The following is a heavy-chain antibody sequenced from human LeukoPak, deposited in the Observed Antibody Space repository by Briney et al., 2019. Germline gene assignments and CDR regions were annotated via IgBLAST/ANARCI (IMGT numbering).Heavy chain of an antibody. V-gene: IGHV3-23*01. CDR2: ISGSGGST. D-gene: IGHD6-13*01. Sequence: GGSLRLSCAASGFTFSSYAVSWVRQAPGKGLEWVSAISGSGGSTYYADSVKGRFTISRDNSKNSLYLQMNSLRAEDTAVCYCARAPGIAAAGNFYWGQGTLVTVSS. J-gene: IGHJ4*02. CDR1: GFTFSSYA. CDR3: ARAPGIAAAGNFY.